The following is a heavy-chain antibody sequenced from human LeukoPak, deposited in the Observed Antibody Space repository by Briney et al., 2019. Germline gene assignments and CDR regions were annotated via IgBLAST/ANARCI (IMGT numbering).Heavy chain of an antibody. Sequence: PGRSLRLSCAASGFTFSSYAIHWVRQAPGKGLEWVAVISYDGSNKYYADSVKGRFTISRDNSKNTLYLQMNSLRAEDTAVYYCAREGNSNYVFDYWGQGTLVTVSS. CDR3: AREGNSNYVFDY. J-gene: IGHJ4*02. CDR1: GFTFSSYA. CDR2: ISYDGSNK. V-gene: IGHV3-30-3*01. D-gene: IGHD4-11*01.